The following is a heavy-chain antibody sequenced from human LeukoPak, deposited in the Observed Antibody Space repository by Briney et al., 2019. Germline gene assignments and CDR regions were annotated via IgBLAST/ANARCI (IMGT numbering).Heavy chain of an antibody. CDR2: IYYSGST. D-gene: IGHD2/OR15-2a*01. V-gene: IGHV4-59*01. CDR3: ARDVTYYMDV. J-gene: IGHJ6*03. CDR1: GGSISSYY. Sequence: PSEALSLTCAVYGGSISSYYWSWIRQPPGKGLEWIGYIYYSGSTNYNPSLKSRVTISVDTSKNQFSLKLSSATAADTAVYYCARDVTYYMDVWGKGTTVTVSS.